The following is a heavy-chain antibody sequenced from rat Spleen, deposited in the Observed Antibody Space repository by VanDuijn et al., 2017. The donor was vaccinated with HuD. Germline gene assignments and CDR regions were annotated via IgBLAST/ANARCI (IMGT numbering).Heavy chain of an antibody. V-gene: IGHV2-13*01. J-gene: IGHJ2*01. Sequence: QVQLKESGPGLVKPSLTLSLTCTVSGSSLSSYGVIWVRQPPGKGLEWMGIIWGNGNTNYISALKSRLSIIRDTSKNQVFLKMNSLQTDDSGTYYCTRDGGELTPFDYWGQGVMVTVSS. D-gene: IGHD1-12*02. CDR1: GSSLSSYG. CDR2: IWGNGNT. CDR3: TRDGGELTPFDY.